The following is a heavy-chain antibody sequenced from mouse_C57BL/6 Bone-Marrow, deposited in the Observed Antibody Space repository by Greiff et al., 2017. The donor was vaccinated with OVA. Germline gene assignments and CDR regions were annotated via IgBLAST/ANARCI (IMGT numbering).Heavy chain of an antibody. D-gene: IGHD2-5*01. CDR3: ASGGFYYSKYVGWYFDI. J-gene: IGHJ1*03. V-gene: IGHV1-64*01. Sequence: QVQLQQPGAELVKPGASVKLSCKTSGYTFTSYWMHWVKQRPGQGLEWIGMIHPNSGSTNYNEKFKSKATLTVDKSSSTAYMQLSSLTSEDSAVYYCASGGFYYSKYVGWYFDIWGTGTTITVSS. CDR1: GYTFTSYW. CDR2: IHPNSGST.